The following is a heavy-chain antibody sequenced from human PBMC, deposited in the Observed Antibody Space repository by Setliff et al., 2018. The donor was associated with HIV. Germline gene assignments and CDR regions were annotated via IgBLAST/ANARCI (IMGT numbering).Heavy chain of an antibody. V-gene: IGHV4-39*07. Sequence: SETLSLTCTVSGGSISSSSYYWGWIRQPPGKGLEWIGSIYYSGSTYYNPSPKSRVTISVDTSKNQFSLKLSSVTAADTAVYYCARGGYSSSWYVGGEYYFDYWGQGTLVTVSS. CDR1: GGSISSSSYY. CDR3: ARGGYSSSWYVGGEYYFDY. D-gene: IGHD6-13*01. J-gene: IGHJ4*02. CDR2: IYYSGST.